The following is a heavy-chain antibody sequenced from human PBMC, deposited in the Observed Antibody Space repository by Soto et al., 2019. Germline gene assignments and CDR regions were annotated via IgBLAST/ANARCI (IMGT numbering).Heavy chain of an antibody. CDR1: GGSISSYY. Sequence: KPSETLSLTCTVSGGSISSYYWSWIRQPPGKGLEWIGYIYYSGSTNYNPSLKSRVTISVDTSKNQFSLKLSSVTAADTAVYYCARVLTGYYSVFSAFDIWGQGTMVTV. V-gene: IGHV4-59*01. CDR2: IYYSGST. CDR3: ARVLTGYYSVFSAFDI. J-gene: IGHJ3*02. D-gene: IGHD3-9*01.